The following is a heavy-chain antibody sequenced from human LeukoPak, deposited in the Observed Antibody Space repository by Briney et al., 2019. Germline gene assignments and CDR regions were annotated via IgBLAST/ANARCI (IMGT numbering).Heavy chain of an antibody. CDR1: GFSVGSSG. CDR2: ISLDGETT. V-gene: IGHV3-23*01. CDR3: AQGYLSGWYPN. J-gene: IGHJ4*02. Sequence: GGSLRLSCAVSGFSVGSSGMSWVRQAPGKGQEWISAISLDGETTYYADSVKGRFFISRDSSRNTLYLQLSSLRVEDTAVYYCAQGYLSGWYPNWGQGSLVSVSS. D-gene: IGHD6-19*01.